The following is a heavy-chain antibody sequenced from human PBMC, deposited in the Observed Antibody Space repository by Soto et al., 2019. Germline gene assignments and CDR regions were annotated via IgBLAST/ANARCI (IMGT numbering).Heavy chain of an antibody. CDR3: TREGVTMVRGIIYDHYGMDV. Sequence: QTLSLTCAISGDSVSSNSATWNWIRQSPSRGLEWLGRTYYKSKWYNDYAVSVKSRITINPDTSKNQFSPQLISVTPEDTALYYCTREGVTMVRGIIYDHYGMDVWGQGTTVTVSS. V-gene: IGHV6-1*01. D-gene: IGHD3-10*01. CDR1: GDSVSSNSAT. J-gene: IGHJ6*02. CDR2: TYYKSKWYN.